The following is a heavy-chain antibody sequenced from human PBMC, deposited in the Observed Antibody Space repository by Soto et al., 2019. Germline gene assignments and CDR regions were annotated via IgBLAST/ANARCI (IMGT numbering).Heavy chain of an antibody. D-gene: IGHD5-18*01. J-gene: IGHJ5*02. CDR2: TYYRSKWYN. Sequence: QVPLQQSGPGLVKPSQTLSLTCAISGDSVSSNSAAWNWIRQSPSRGLEWLGRTYYRSKWYNDYAVSVKSRITINPDTSKNQFSLQLNSVTPEDTAVYYCARSTRYSYGSPPQFDPWGQGTLVTVSS. CDR3: ARSTRYSYGSPPQFDP. V-gene: IGHV6-1*01. CDR1: GDSVSSNSAA.